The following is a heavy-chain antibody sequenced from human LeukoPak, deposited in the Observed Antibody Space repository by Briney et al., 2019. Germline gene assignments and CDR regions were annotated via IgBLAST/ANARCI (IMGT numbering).Heavy chain of an antibody. Sequence: GGSLRLSCAASGFTFSSYWMSWVRQAPGKGLEWVANIKQDGSEKYYVDSVKGRFTISRDNAKNSLYLQMNSLRAEDTAVYYCVKDLMGGSYVSVDWGQGTLVTVSS. CDR2: IKQDGSEK. CDR3: VKDLMGGSYVSVD. V-gene: IGHV3-7*01. J-gene: IGHJ4*02. D-gene: IGHD1-26*01. CDR1: GFTFSSYW.